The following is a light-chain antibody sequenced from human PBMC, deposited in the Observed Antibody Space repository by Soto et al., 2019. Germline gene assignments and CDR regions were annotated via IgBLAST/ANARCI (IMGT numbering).Light chain of an antibody. CDR3: YKGLS. J-gene: IGKJ4*01. CDR2: DAS. CDR1: QSVSSY. V-gene: IGKV3-11*01. Sequence: EIVLTQSPATLSLSPGERATLSCRASQSVSSYLAWYQQKPGQAPRLLIYDASNRATGIPDKFRGSGSKTDFTPAISMLESERVGSYFCYKGLSFRGRTKVEIK.